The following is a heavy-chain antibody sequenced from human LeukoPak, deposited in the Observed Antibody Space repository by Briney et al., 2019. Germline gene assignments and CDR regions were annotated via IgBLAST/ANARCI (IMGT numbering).Heavy chain of an antibody. D-gene: IGHD1-1*01. Sequence: SETLSLTCTVSGGSISSSSYYWGWIRQPPGKGLEWIGSIYYSGSTYYNPSLKSRVTISVDTSKNQFSLKLSSVTAADTAVYYCASAGVYNWNDDTTWFDPWGQGTLVTVSS. CDR1: GGSISSSSYY. CDR3: ASAGVYNWNDDTTWFDP. V-gene: IGHV4-39*01. J-gene: IGHJ5*02. CDR2: IYYSGST.